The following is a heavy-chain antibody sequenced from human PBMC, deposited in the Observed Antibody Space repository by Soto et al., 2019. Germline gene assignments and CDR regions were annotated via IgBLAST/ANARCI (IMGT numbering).Heavy chain of an antibody. CDR1: GYTFNSYG. CDR3: ARAAFPGGYYDILTGYQTYFDY. CDR2: ISAYNGNT. D-gene: IGHD3-9*01. Sequence: ASVKVSCKASGYTFNSYGISWVRQAPGQGLEWMGWISAYNGNTNYAQKLQGRVTMTTDTSTSTAYMELRSLRSDDAAVYYCARAAFPGGYYDILTGYQTYFDYWGQGTLVTVSS. J-gene: IGHJ4*02. V-gene: IGHV1-18*01.